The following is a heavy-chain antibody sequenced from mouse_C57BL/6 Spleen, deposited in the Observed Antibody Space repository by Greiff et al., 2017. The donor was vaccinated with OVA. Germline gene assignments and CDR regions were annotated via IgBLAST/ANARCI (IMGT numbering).Heavy chain of an antibody. CDR1: GYTFTSYW. J-gene: IGHJ3*01. CDR2: IDPSDSYT. Sequence: QVQLQQPGAELVMPGASVKLSCKASGYTFTSYWMHWVKQRPGQGLEWIGEIDPSDSYTNYNQKFKGKSTLTVDKSSSTAYMQLSRLTSEDAAVDYCARSAGDYGAWFAYWGQGTLVTVSA. CDR3: ARSAGDYGAWFAY. V-gene: IGHV1-69*01. D-gene: IGHD2-13*01.